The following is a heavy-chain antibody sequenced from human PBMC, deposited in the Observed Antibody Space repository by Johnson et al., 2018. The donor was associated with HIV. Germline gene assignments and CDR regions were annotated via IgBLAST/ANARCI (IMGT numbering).Heavy chain of an antibody. V-gene: IGHV3-30*02. CDR1: AFTFSSYG. D-gene: IGHD6-13*01. CDR2: IRYDGSNK. J-gene: IGHJ3*02. CDR3: ARGQQLWDDAFDI. Sequence: QVKLVESGGGVVQPGGSLRLSCAASAFTFSSYGMHWVRQAPGKGLEWVAFIRYDGSNKYYADSVKGRFTISRDNSKNTLYLQMNSLRAEDTAVYYCARGQQLWDDAFDIWGQGTMVTVSS.